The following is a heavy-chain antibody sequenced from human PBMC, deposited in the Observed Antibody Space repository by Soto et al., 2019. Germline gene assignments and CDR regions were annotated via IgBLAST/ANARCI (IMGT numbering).Heavy chain of an antibody. CDR1: GYTFTSYG. V-gene: IGHV1-18*01. D-gene: IGHD1-26*01. CDR3: AESLWEPDLPPDHYHYYYGMDV. CDR2: ISAYNGNT. Sequence: ASVKVSCKASGYTFTSYGISWVRQAPGQGLEWMGWISAYNGNTNYAQKLQGRVTITTDTSTSTAYMELRSLRSEDTAVYYCAESLWEPDLPPDHYHYYYGMDVWGQGTTVTVSS. J-gene: IGHJ6*02.